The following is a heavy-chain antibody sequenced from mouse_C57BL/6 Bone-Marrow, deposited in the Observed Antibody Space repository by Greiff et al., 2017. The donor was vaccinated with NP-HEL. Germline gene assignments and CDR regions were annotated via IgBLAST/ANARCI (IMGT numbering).Heavy chain of an antibody. D-gene: IGHD1-1*01. CDR3: SRDYGSSYWYFDC. CDR1: GYTFTSYG. J-gene: IGHJ1*03. CDR2: IYPRSGNT. Sequence: VQLQQSGAELARPGASVKLSCKASGYTFTSYGISWVKQRTGQGLEWIGEIYPRSGNTYYNEKFKGKATLTADKSSSTAYMEIRSLTSEDAAVYVCSRDYGSSYWYFDCWGTGTTVTVSS. V-gene: IGHV1-81*01.